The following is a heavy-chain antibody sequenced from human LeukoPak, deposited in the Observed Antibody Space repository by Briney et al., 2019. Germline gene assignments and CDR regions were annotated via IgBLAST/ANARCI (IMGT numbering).Heavy chain of an antibody. Sequence: SETLSLTCTVSGASISSTFYSWTWIRQPAGQGLEFIGRFSISGSPNYNPSLKSRVNISMDTSKNQFSLRLTSVIAADTAIYFCARERIREIPSLDFWGQGTLVTVSS. J-gene: IGHJ4*02. CDR1: GASISSTFYS. CDR2: FSISGSP. CDR3: ARERIREIPSLDF. V-gene: IGHV4-61*02. D-gene: IGHD3-10*01.